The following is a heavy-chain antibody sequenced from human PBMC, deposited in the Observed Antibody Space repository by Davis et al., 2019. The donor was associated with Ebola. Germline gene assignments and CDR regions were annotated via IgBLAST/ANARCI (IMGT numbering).Heavy chain of an antibody. CDR3: ARDDYGIKYHFDY. V-gene: IGHV3-30*04. CDR1: GFTFSSYA. D-gene: IGHD4-17*01. Sequence: GESLKISCAASGFTFSSYAMHWVRQAPGKGLEWVAVISYDERNKYYADSVKGRFTISRDNSKNTLYVQMNSLRAEDTAVYYCARDDYGIKYHFDYWGQGTLVTVSS. J-gene: IGHJ4*02. CDR2: ISYDERNK.